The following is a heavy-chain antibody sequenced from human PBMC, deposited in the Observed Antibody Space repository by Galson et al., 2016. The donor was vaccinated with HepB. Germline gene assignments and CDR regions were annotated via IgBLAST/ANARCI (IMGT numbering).Heavy chain of an antibody. CDR3: ARVGPLGSYDY. J-gene: IGHJ4*02. CDR1: GYTFTNYG. D-gene: IGHD7-27*01. Sequence: SVKVSCKASGYTFTNYGITWVRQAPGQGLEWMGWISPYNGDTNFAQKFQGRVTMTTDTSTSTVYMELRSLRYDNTAVYFCARVGPLGSYDYWGQGTLVTGAS. CDR2: ISPYNGDT. V-gene: IGHV1-18*01.